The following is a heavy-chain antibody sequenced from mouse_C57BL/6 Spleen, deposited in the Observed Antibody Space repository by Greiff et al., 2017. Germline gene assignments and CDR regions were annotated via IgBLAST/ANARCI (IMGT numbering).Heavy chain of an antibody. CDR2: INPNNGGT. Sequence: VQLQQSGPELVKPGASVKISCKASGYTFTDYYMNWVQQSHGKSLEWIGDINPNNGGTSYNQKFKGKATLTVDKSSSTAYMELRSLTSEYSAVYYCAREGDLRYGDYFDYWCQGTTLTVSS. CDR3: AREGDLRYGDYFDY. V-gene: IGHV1-26*01. CDR1: GYTFTDYY. D-gene: IGHD1-1*01. J-gene: IGHJ2*01.